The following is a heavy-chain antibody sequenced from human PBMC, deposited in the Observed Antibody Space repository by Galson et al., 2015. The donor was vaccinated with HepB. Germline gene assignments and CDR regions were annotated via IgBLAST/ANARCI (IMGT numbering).Heavy chain of an antibody. Sequence: SLRLSCAASGFAFDSHAMSWVRQAPGRGLEWISGITGKGDSTFYADSVKGRFTASKDNSNNMLYLQMNSLRAEHAGLYFCAKGYGLFDSWGQGILVTVSS. CDR2: ITGKGDST. CDR3: AKGYGLFDS. J-gene: IGHJ5*01. D-gene: IGHD5-18*01. V-gene: IGHV3-23*01. CDR1: GFAFDSHA.